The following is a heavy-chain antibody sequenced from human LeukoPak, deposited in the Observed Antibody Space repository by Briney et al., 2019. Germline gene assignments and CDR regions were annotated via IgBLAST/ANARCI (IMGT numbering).Heavy chain of an antibody. D-gene: IGHD3-10*01. CDR2: IYQEGSTE. Sequence: GGSLRLSCAASGFTFRNYWMSWLRQSPGRGLEGVANIYQEGSTEYYVVCVGARFPVHRENAKNSVYLKIDSLSAEDTAVYYCARADNYGSILDYWGRGPLVTVSS. V-gene: IGHV3-7*04. CDR1: GFTFRNYW. J-gene: IGHJ4*02. CDR3: ARADNYGSILDY.